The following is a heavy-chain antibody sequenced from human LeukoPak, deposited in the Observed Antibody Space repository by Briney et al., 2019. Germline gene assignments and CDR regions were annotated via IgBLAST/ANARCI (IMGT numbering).Heavy chain of an antibody. J-gene: IGHJ4*02. V-gene: IGHV3-21*01. CDR3: ARDRAPYYYDSSGYDY. D-gene: IGHD3-22*01. CDR2: INSSSSYI. Sequence: GESLRLSCAASGFTFSSYSMNWVRQAPGKGLEWVSSINSSSSYIYYADSVKGQFTISRDNAKNSLYLQMNSLRAEDTAVYYCARDRAPYYYDSSGYDYWGQGTLVTV. CDR1: GFTFSSYS.